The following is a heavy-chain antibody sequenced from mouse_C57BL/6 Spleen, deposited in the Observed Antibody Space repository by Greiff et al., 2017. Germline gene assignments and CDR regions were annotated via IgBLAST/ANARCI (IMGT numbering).Heavy chain of an antibody. CDR2: IFPGSGST. CDR3: ASEDSSGYGPFDY. V-gene: IGHV1-75*01. CDR1: GYTFTDYY. D-gene: IGHD3-2*02. J-gene: IGHJ2*01. Sequence: VQLQHSGPELVKPGASVKISCKASGYTFTDYYINWVKQRPGQGLEWIGWIFPGSGSTYYNEKFKGKATLTVDKSSSTAYMLLSSLTSEDSAVYFCASEDSSGYGPFDYWGQGTTLTVSS.